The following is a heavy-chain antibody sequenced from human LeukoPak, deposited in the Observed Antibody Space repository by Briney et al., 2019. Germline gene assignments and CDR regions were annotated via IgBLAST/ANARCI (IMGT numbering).Heavy chain of an antibody. CDR1: GFTFSAYI. Sequence: GGSLRLSCAASGFTFSAYIMHWVRQAPGRGLEWVASISSVSNYIYYADSVKGRFTISRDNSKNTLYLQMNSLRAEDTAVYYCAKDPLRYFDWLLSYFDYWGQGTLVTVSS. V-gene: IGHV3-21*04. CDR2: ISSVSNYI. CDR3: AKDPLRYFDWLLSYFDY. J-gene: IGHJ4*02. D-gene: IGHD3-9*01.